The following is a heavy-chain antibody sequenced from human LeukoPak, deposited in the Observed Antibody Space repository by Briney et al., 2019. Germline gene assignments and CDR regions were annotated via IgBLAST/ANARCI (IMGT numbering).Heavy chain of an antibody. J-gene: IGHJ4*02. V-gene: IGHV3-7*03. CDR1: GFTFSSYW. Sequence: GGSLRLSCAASGFTFSSYWMSWVRQAPGKGLEWVANIKQDGSEKYYVDSVKGRFTISRDNSKNTLYLQMNSLRAEDTAVYYCAKSRVTGTGGSLNYWGQGSLVTVSS. CDR3: AKSRVTGTGGSLNY. D-gene: IGHD1-20*01. CDR2: IKQDGSEK.